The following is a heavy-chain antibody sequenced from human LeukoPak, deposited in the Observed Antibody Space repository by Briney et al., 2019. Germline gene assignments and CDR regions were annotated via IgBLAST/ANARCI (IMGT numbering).Heavy chain of an antibody. J-gene: IGHJ4*02. CDR3: AKARGYSYQYYFDY. CDR1: GFTFSSYA. D-gene: IGHD5-18*01. Sequence: GGSLRLSCAASGFTFSSYAMSWVRRAPGKGLEWVSAMSGSGGSTYYADSVKGRFTISRDNPKNTLYLQMNSLRVEDTAVYYGAKARGYSYQYYFDYWGRGTLLSVSS. V-gene: IGHV3-23*01. CDR2: MSGSGGST.